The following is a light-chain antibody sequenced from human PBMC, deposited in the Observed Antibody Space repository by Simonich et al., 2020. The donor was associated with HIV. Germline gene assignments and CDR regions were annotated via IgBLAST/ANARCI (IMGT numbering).Light chain of an antibody. J-gene: IGLJ3*02. CDR3: QSYDSSNQVV. Sequence: NFMLTQPHSVSESPGKTVTISCTRSSCSIAINYVQWYQKRPASAPTTVIYENNQRPLGVPDRFSGSIDSSSNSASLTISGLKTEDEADYYCQSYDSSNQVVFGGGTKLTVL. CDR2: ENN. CDR1: SCSIAINY. V-gene: IGLV6-57*03.